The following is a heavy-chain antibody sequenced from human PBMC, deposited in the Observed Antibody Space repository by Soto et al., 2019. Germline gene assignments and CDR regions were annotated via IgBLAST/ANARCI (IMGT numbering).Heavy chain of an antibody. CDR2: ISTYNGNT. V-gene: IGHV1-18*04. CDR3: ARDHKIPNRPGDYLFDY. D-gene: IGHD4-17*01. J-gene: IGHJ4*02. CDR1: GSSFTSHV. Sequence: VKVSCEASGSSFTSHVINWVRQAPGQGLEWMGWISTYNGNTHYAQNLQGRVTMTTDTSTSTAYMELRSLRSDDTAVYYCARDHKIPNRPGDYLFDYWGQGTLVTVSS.